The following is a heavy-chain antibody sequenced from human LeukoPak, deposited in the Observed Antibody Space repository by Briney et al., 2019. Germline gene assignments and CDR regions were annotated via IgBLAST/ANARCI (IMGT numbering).Heavy chain of an antibody. CDR3: AGKYGSGSYYDY. D-gene: IGHD3-10*01. Sequence: APVKVSCKASGYTFTSYDINWVRQATGQGLEWMGWMNPNSGNTGYAQKFQGRVTMTRDTSISTAYMELSRLRSDDTAVYYCAGKYGSGSYYDYWGQGTLVTVSS. CDR1: GYTFTSYD. J-gene: IGHJ4*02. V-gene: IGHV1-8*01. CDR2: MNPNSGNT.